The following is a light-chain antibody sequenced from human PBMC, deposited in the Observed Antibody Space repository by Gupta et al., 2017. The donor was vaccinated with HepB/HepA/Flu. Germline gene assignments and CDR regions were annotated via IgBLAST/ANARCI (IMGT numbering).Light chain of an antibody. J-gene: IGLJ1*01. CDR1: SSDVGFCNY. CDR3: SSCTTRNTYF. Sequence: QSALTQPASVSGSPGQPITISCTGTSSDVGFCNYVSWYQQPPGKAPKLLIYDVTNRTAGVAGRFSGSKAGNTASLTISGLPAEDEADYYCSSCTTRNTYFFGTGTKVTVL. CDR2: DVT. V-gene: IGLV2-14*03.